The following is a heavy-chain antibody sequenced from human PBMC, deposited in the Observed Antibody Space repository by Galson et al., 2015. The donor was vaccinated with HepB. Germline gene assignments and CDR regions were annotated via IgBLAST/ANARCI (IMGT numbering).Heavy chain of an antibody. J-gene: IGHJ6*03. D-gene: IGHD6-19*01. CDR3: AKDGPGLTVTGVDYYYYYLDV. CDR1: GFTFRNYA. V-gene: IGHV3-23*01. CDR2: ISGTGGSE. Sequence: SLRLSCAASGFTFRNYAMSWVRQAPGKGLEWVSGISGTGGSENYADSVKGRFTISRDNSKNRLYLQMNSLRVEDTAVYYCAKDGPGLTVTGVDYYYYYLDVWGKGTTVTVSS.